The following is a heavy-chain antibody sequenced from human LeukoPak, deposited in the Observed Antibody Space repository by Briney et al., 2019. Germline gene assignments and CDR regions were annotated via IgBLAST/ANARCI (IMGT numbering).Heavy chain of an antibody. CDR3: ARHGYYYETSGYFDS. D-gene: IGHD3-22*01. J-gene: IGHJ4*02. Sequence: PSETLSLTCAVYGGSFSGYYWSWIRQPPGKRLEWIGEINHSGSTNYNPSLKSRVTISVDTSKNQFSLKLSSVTAADTAVYYCARHGYYYETSGYFDSWGQGTLVTVSS. V-gene: IGHV4-34*01. CDR2: INHSGST. CDR1: GGSFSGYY.